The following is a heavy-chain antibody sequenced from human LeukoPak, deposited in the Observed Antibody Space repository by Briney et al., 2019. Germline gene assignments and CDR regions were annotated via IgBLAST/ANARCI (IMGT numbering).Heavy chain of an antibody. D-gene: IGHD3-16*01. V-gene: IGHV3-64*01. Sequence: GGSLRLSCAASGFTFSSYAMHWVRQAPGKGLEYVSAISSNGGSTFYANSVKGRFTISRDTSKNTLYLQMGSLRAEDMAVYYCARVGDFSVAAFDIWGQGTMVTVSS. CDR1: GFTFSSYA. CDR3: ARVGDFSVAAFDI. CDR2: ISSNGGST. J-gene: IGHJ3*02.